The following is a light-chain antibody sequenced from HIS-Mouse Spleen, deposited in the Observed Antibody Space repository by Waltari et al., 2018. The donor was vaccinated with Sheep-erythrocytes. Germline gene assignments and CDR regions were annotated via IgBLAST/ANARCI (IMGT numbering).Light chain of an antibody. CDR1: SSDFGSYNL. J-gene: IGLJ3*02. V-gene: IGLV2-23*01. CDR3: CSYAGSSTPWV. Sequence: QSALTQPASVSGSPGQSITISCTGTSSDFGSYNLVSWYQQHPDKAPKLMIYEGSKRPSGVSNRFSGSKSGNTASLTISGLQAEDEADYYCCSYAGSSTPWVFGGGTKLTVL. CDR2: EGS.